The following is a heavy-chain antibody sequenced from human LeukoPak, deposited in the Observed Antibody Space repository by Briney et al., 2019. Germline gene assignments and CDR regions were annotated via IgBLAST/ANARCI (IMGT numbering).Heavy chain of an antibody. D-gene: IGHD2-15*01. CDR2: IYYSGST. CDR3: ARIRSVRHYYYYYYMDV. CDR1: GGSISSSSYY. V-gene: IGHV4-39*07. Sequence: SETLSLTCTVSGGSISSSSYYWGWIRQPPGKGLEWIGSIYYSGSTYYNPSLKSRVTISVDTSKNQFSLKLSSVTAADTAVYYCARIRSVRHYYYYYYMDVWGKGTRSPSP. J-gene: IGHJ6*03.